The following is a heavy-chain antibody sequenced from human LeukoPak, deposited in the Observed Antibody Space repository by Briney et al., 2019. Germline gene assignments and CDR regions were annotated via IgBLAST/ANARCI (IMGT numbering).Heavy chain of an antibody. D-gene: IGHD4-11*01. CDR2: ISGSGGST. J-gene: IGHJ4*02. V-gene: IGHV3-23*01. CDR1: GFTFSSYA. CDR3: ARDPGDSNYVFVG. Sequence: GGSLRLSCAASGFTFSSYAMSWVRQAPGKGLEWVSAISGSGGSTYYADSVKGRFTISRDNAKNSLYLQMNSLRAEDTAVCYCARDPGDSNYVFVGWGQRTLVTVSS.